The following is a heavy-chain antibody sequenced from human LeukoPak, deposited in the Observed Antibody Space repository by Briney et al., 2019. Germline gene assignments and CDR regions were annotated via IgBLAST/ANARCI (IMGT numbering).Heavy chain of an antibody. CDR2: IHYSGST. CDR3: ARDYDDYVGAFDI. D-gene: IGHD4-17*01. V-gene: IGHV4-59*12. J-gene: IGHJ3*02. CDR1: GGYISSCY. Sequence: SETLSLTCTVSGGYISSCYWSWLRQPPGKGLELIGYIHYSGSTNHNPSLKSRLTISVDTSKKQFSLKLGSVTAADTAMYFCARDYDDYVGAFDIWGQGTMVTVSS.